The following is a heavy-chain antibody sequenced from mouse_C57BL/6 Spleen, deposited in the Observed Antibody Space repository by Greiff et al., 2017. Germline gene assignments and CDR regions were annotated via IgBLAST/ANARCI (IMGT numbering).Heavy chain of an antibody. J-gene: IGHJ2*01. CDR3: ARSDYGSDY. CDR2: INPSSGYT. Sequence: LQESGAELARPGASVKMSCKASGYTFTSYTMHWVKQRPGQGLEWIGYINPSSGYTKYNQKFKDKATLTADKSSSTAYMQLSSLTSEDSAVYYCARSDYGSDYWGQGTTLTVSS. D-gene: IGHD1-1*01. V-gene: IGHV1-4*01. CDR1: GYTFTSYT.